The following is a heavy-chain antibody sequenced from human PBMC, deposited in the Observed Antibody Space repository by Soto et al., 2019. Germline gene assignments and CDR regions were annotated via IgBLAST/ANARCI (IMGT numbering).Heavy chain of an antibody. CDR2: IYYSGST. CDR1: GGSISRSTYY. J-gene: IGHJ5*02. CDR3: ARQVPAAIRLGWFDP. V-gene: IGHV4-39*01. Sequence: SETLSLTCTVSGGSISRSTYYWGWTRQPPGKGLEWIGSIYYSGSTYYRPSLKSRVTISVDTSKNQFSLKLSSVTAADTAVYYCARQVPAAIRLGWFDPWGQGTLVTVSS. D-gene: IGHD2-2*02.